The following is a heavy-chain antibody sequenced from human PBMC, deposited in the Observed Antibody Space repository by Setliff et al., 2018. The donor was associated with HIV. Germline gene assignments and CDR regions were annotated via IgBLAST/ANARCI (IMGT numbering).Heavy chain of an antibody. Sequence: GGSLRLSCAASGFTFSNHVVNWGRQAPGKGLEWVSAISTSGGAADYADSVKGRFTISRDNSRNTLYLQMNSLRAEDTALYFCARRGNLLEGRQLDSWGQGTLVTVSS. V-gene: IGHV3-23*01. CDR1: GFTFSNHV. D-gene: IGHD1-1*01. CDR2: ISTSGGAA. CDR3: ARRGNLLEGRQLDS. J-gene: IGHJ4*02.